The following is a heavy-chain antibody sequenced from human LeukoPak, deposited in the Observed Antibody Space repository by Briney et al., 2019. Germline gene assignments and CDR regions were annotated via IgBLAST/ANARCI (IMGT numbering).Heavy chain of an antibody. J-gene: IGHJ5*02. Sequence: GGSLRLSCAASGFTFSSYSMNWVRQAPGKGLEWVSYISSSSSTIYYADSVKGRFTISRDNAKNSLYLQMNSLRAKDTAVYYCARSIGYCSSTSCYNWFDPWGQGTLVTVSS. CDR2: ISSSSSTI. D-gene: IGHD2-2*01. CDR3: ARSIGYCSSTSCYNWFDP. CDR1: GFTFSSYS. V-gene: IGHV3-48*01.